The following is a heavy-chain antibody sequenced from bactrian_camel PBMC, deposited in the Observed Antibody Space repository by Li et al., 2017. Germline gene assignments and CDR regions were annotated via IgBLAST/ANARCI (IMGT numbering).Heavy chain of an antibody. J-gene: IGHJ4*01. CDR1: GYRYSTYC. Sequence: VQLVESGGGSVQAGESLRLSCVVSGYRYSTYCMGWFRQVPGNEREPPASIDSGGRTSVADSVKGRFTISQDNTKRTVYLQVNALRAEDTAQYICAAANTVGTLQCLQRTRENDWHHWGKGTQVTVS. CDR3: AAANTVGTLQCLQRTRENDWHH. D-gene: IGHD1*01. V-gene: IGHV3S67*01. CDR2: IDSGGRT.